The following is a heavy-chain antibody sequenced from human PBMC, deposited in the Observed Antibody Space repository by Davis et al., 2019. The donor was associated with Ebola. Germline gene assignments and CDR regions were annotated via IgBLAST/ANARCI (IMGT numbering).Heavy chain of an antibody. Sequence: GESLKISCAASGFTFSVYAMTWVRQAPGKGLEWMAAISYDATNKYYADSVKGRFTISRDNSKNTLYLQMNSLRAEDTAVYYCASGWLRTTYGMDVWGQGTTVTVSS. CDR3: ASGWLRTTYGMDV. V-gene: IGHV3-30*03. CDR2: ISYDATNK. J-gene: IGHJ6*02. D-gene: IGHD5-12*01. CDR1: GFTFSVYA.